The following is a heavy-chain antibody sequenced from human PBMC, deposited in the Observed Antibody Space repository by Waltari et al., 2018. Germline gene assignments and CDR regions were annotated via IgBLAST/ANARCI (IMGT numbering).Heavy chain of an antibody. V-gene: IGHV4-61*01. Sequence: QVQLQESGPGLVKPSETLSLTCTVSGGSVNSASYYWTWIPQPPGKGLEWIAYIYYSGSTNYNPSLKSRVTISVDTSKNQFSLNLYSVTAADTAVYYCARGAGAVAGHTYFDYWGQGTLVTVSS. CDR2: IYYSGST. CDR3: ARGAGAVAGHTYFDY. D-gene: IGHD6-19*01. J-gene: IGHJ4*02. CDR1: GGSVNSASYY.